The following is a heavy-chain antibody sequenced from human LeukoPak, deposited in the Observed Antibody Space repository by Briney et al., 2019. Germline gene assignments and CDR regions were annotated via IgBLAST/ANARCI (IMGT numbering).Heavy chain of an antibody. CDR1: GASISSYY. J-gene: IGHJ6*02. CDR3: ARQSRARAYYYGMDV. V-gene: IGHV4-59*08. CDR2: IYYSGST. Sequence: SETLSLTRTVSGASISSYYWSWVRQPPGEGLEWSGYIYYSGSTNYNTSLKSRVTISVDTSKSQFSLKLSSVTAADTAVYYCARQSRARAYYYGMDVWGQGTTVTVSS.